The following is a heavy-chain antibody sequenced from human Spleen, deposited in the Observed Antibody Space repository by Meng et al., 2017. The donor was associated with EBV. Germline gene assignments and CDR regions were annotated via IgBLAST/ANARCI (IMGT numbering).Heavy chain of an antibody. Sequence: HDQLVQCGAGMWKPGDSVNVSCKASVYTLSRDEICWARQAPGQGLEWMGWISGYNGNTHYARSVQGRVIMNTDTSTSTAYMELRSLRSDDTAVYYCARAHGDYEFDFWGQGTLVTVSS. CDR1: VYTLSRDE. CDR3: ARAHGDYEFDF. CDR2: ISGYNGNT. J-gene: IGHJ4*02. D-gene: IGHD4-17*01. V-gene: IGHV1-18*01.